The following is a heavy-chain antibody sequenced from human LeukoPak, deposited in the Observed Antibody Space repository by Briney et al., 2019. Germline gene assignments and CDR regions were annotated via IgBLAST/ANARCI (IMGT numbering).Heavy chain of an antibody. CDR3: ASGRTEDKSDY. J-gene: IGHJ4*02. CDR1: GGSISSYY. CDR2: IYYSGST. Sequence: PSETLSLTCTVSGGSISSYYWSWIRQPPGKGLEWIGYIYYSGSTNYNPSLKSRVTISVDASKNQFSLKLSSVTAADTAVYYCASGRTEDKSDYWGQGTLVTVSS. D-gene: IGHD1-26*01. V-gene: IGHV4-59*01.